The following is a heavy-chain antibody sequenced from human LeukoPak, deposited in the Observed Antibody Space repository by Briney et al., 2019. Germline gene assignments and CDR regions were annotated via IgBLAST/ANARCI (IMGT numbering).Heavy chain of an antibody. V-gene: IGHV3-23*01. D-gene: IGHD2-2*01. CDR1: GFTLSSYA. Sequence: GGSLRLSCAASGFTLSSYAMSWVRQAPGKGLEWVSAISVSGNTYHADSVKGRFTISRDSSKNTLYLQMNSLRAEDTALYYCARERPAGMPWDYWGQGTLVTVSS. CDR3: ARERPAGMPWDY. CDR2: ISVSGNT. J-gene: IGHJ4*02.